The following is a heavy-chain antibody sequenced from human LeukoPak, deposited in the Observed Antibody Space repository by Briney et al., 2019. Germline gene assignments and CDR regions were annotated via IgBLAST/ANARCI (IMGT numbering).Heavy chain of an antibody. J-gene: IGHJ6*02. CDR1: GFTFSSNE. CDR3: ARLRGWTYGMDV. CDR2: ISSSGSTI. V-gene: IGHV3-48*03. D-gene: IGHD6-19*01. Sequence: GGSLRLSCAASGFTFSSNEMNWVGQAPGKGLEWVSYISSSGSTIYYADSVKGRFTISRDNAKNSLYLQMNSLRAEDTAVYYCARLRGWTYGMDVWGQGTTVTVSS.